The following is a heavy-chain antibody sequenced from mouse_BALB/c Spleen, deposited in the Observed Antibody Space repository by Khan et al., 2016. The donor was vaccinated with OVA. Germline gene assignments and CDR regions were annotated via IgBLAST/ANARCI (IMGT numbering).Heavy chain of an antibody. D-gene: IGHD2-4*01. Sequence: VQLQESGPGLVQPSQSLSITYTVSGFSLTSYGIHWVRQSPGKGLEWLGVIWSGGSTDYSAAFISRLSISKDNSKSQVFFKMNSLQANDTAIYYCARNYDYDEGLAYWGQGTLVTVSA. J-gene: IGHJ3*01. V-gene: IGHV2-2*02. CDR2: IWSGGST. CDR3: ARNYDYDEGLAY. CDR1: GFSLTSYG.